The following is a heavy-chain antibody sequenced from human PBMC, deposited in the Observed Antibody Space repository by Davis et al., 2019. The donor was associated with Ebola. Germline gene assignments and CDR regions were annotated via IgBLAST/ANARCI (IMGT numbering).Heavy chain of an antibody. CDR2: ISSSSSYI. D-gene: IGHD3-3*01. CDR1: GFTFSSYS. J-gene: IGHJ6*02. V-gene: IGHV3-21*01. Sequence: GSLKISCAASGFTFSSYSMNWVRQAPGKGLEWVSSISSSSSYIYYADSVKGRFTISRDNAKNSLYLQMNSLRAEDTAVYYCARDFVTTHYDFWSGYYYYYGMDVWGQGTTVTVSS. CDR3: ARDFVTTHYDFWSGYYYYYGMDV.